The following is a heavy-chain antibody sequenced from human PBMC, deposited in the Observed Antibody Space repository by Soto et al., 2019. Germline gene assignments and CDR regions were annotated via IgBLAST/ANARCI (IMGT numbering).Heavy chain of an antibody. CDR2: ISGTGGST. V-gene: IGHV3-23*01. Sequence: EVQLSECGGGLVQPGRSLRLSCAASGFTFSTYAMSWVRQAPGKGLEWVSAISGTGGSTYYADSVKGRFTISRDNSKNTLYLQMNSLRAEDTAVYYCAKNWDTTSSSSSHWDQGTLVTVSS. D-gene: IGHD6-6*01. CDR3: AKNWDTTSSSSSH. CDR1: GFTFSTYA. J-gene: IGHJ1*01.